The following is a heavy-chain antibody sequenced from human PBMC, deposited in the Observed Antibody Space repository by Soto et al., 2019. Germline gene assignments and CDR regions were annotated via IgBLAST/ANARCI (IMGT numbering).Heavy chain of an antibody. D-gene: IGHD2-15*01. V-gene: IGHV1-69*13. CDR3: ARKISEHDCSGGSCYSYWFDP. Sequence: ASVKVSCKASGGTFSSYAISWVRQAPGQGLEWMGGIIPIFGTANYAQKFQGRVTITADESTSTAYMELSSLRSEDTAVYYCARKISEHDCSGGSCYSYWFDPWGQGTLVTVSS. CDR2: IIPIFGTA. J-gene: IGHJ5*02. CDR1: GGTFSSYA.